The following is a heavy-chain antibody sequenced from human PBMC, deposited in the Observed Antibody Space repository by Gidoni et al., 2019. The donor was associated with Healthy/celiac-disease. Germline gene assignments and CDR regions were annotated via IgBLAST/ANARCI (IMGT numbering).Heavy chain of an antibody. J-gene: IGHJ2*01. D-gene: IGHD6-19*01. CDR2: INPNSGGT. Sequence: QVQLVQSGAEVKKPGASVKVSCKASGYPFTGYYMHWVRQAPGQGLERMGWINPNSGGTNYAQKFQGRVTMTRDTSISTAYMELSRLRSDDTAVYYCARGRGIAVAGTGWYFDLWGRGTLVTVSS. CDR1: GYPFTGYY. V-gene: IGHV1-2*02. CDR3: ARGRGIAVAGTGWYFDL.